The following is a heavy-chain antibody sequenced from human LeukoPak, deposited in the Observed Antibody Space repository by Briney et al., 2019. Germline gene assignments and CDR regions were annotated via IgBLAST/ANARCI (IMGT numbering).Heavy chain of an antibody. CDR1: GYTFTSYY. CDR3: ALGVVPAAAEGGFDY. CDR2: INPSGGST. V-gene: IGHV1-46*01. Sequence: ASVKVSCKASGYTFTSYYMHWVRQAPGQGLEWMGIINPSGGSTSYAQKFQGRVTMTRDTSTSTVYIELSSLRSEDTAVYYCALGVVPAAAEGGFDYWGQGTLVTVS. D-gene: IGHD2-2*01. J-gene: IGHJ4*02.